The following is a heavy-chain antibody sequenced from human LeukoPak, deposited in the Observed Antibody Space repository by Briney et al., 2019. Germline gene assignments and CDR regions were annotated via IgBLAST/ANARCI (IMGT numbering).Heavy chain of an antibody. CDR1: GASIGGYY. CDR2: IFYSGST. CDR3: ARARGIAAAGTHWFDP. Sequence: SETLSLTCTVSGASIGGYYWGWVRQPPGKALEWIGNIFYSGSTYYSPSLKSRVTISLDTSRNQFSLKLSSVTAADTAVYYCARARGIAAAGTHWFDPWGQGTLVTVSS. D-gene: IGHD6-13*01. V-gene: IGHV4-59*01. J-gene: IGHJ5*02.